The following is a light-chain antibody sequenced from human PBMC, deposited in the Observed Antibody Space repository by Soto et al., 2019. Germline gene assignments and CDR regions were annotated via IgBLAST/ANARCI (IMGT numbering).Light chain of an antibody. Sequence: EIVLAQSPGTLSLSPGERATLSYRASQSVTSTYLSWYQQKPGQAPRLLFYGASSRATGIPDRFSGSGSGTDFTLTISRLEPEDFAVYYCQQYGSSRTFGQGTKVDIK. J-gene: IGKJ1*01. CDR2: GAS. CDR3: QQYGSSRT. V-gene: IGKV3-20*01. CDR1: QSVTSTY.